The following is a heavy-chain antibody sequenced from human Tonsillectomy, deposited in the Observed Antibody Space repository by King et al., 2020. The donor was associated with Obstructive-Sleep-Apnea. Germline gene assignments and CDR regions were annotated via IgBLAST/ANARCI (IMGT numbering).Heavy chain of an antibody. D-gene: IGHD3-22*01. J-gene: IGHJ3*02. CDR3: ARHAMIRAFDI. Sequence: QLVQSGGGLVQPGGSLRLSCAASGFTFSSYSMHWVRQAPGKGLEWVAYISSSSSTIYYADSVKGRFTISRDNAKNSLYLQMNSLRAEDTAVYYCARHAMIRAFDIWGQGTMVTVSS. CDR2: ISSSSSTI. V-gene: IGHV3-48*04. CDR1: GFTFSSYS.